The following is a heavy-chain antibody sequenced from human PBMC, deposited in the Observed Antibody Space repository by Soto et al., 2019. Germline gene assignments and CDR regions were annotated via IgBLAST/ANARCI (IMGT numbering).Heavy chain of an antibody. CDR1: GYAFTGYF. Sequence: QVQLVQSGAEVKKPGTSVKVSCETSGYAFTGYFIHWVRQAPGQGLEWMGWISPASGGTEYAPKFQGRVTLTRDTSLSTAHMQLTRLGSDDTAVYYCARGTTMSKGWFGPWGRGTLVTVSS. D-gene: IGHD4-17*01. V-gene: IGHV1-2*02. CDR3: ARGTTMSKGWFGP. CDR2: ISPASGGT. J-gene: IGHJ5*02.